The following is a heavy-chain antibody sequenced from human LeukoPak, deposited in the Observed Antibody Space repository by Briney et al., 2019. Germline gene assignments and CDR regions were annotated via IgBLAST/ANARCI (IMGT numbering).Heavy chain of an antibody. CDR2: ISWNSGSI. CDR1: GFTFDDYA. CDR3: AKDERILRYFDWLSRSDY. V-gene: IGHV3-9*01. Sequence: GGSLRLSCAASGFTFDDYAMHWVRHAPGKGLEWVSGISWNSGSIGYADSVKGRFTISRDNSKNTLYLQMNSLRAEDTAVYYCAKDERILRYFDWLSRSDYWGQGTLVTVSS. J-gene: IGHJ4*02. D-gene: IGHD3-9*01.